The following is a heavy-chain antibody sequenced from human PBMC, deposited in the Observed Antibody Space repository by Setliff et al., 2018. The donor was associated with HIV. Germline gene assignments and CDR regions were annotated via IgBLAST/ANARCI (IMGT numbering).Heavy chain of an antibody. D-gene: IGHD2-2*01. CDR1: GAPISSGT. V-gene: IGHV4-59*12. Sequence: SETLSLTCIVSGAPISSGTWSWIRQPPGKGLEWIGTIYYTGSTNYNPSLKSRVTISVDKSKNQFSVKLTSVTAADTAVYYCARGHCSGTNCYGVDYYGMDVWGQGTTVTVSS. CDR2: IYYTGST. CDR3: ARGHCSGTNCYGVDYYGMDV. J-gene: IGHJ6*02.